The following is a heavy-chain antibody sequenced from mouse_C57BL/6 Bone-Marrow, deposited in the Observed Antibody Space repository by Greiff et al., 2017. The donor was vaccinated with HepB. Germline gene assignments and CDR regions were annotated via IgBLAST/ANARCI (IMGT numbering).Heavy chain of an antibody. D-gene: IGHD1-1*01. V-gene: IGHV7-3*01. J-gene: IGHJ2*01. CDR2: IRNKANGYTT. Sequence: EVKVVESGGGLVQPGGSLSLSCAASGFTFTDYYMSWVRQPPGKALEWLGFIRNKANGYTTEYSASVKGRFTISRDNSQSILYLQMNALRAEDSATYYCARYHYYGLDYWGQGTTLTVSS. CDR3: ARYHYYGLDY. CDR1: GFTFTDYY.